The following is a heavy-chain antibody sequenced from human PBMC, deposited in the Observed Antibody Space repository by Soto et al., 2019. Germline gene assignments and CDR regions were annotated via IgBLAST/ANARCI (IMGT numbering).Heavy chain of an antibody. D-gene: IGHD3-3*01. CDR2: IYYSGST. V-gene: IGHV4-59*01. CDR3: ARRAKTYYDFWSSQGGWFDP. CDR1: GGSISSYY. J-gene: IGHJ5*02. Sequence: SETLSLTCTVSGGSISSYYWSWIRQPPGKGLEWIGYIYYSGSTNYNPSLKSRVTISVDTSKNQFSLKLSSVTAADTAVYYCARRAKTYYDFWSSQGGWFDPWGQGTLVTVS.